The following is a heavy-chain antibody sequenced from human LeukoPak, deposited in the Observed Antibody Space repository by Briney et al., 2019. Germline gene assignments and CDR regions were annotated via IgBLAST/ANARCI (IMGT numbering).Heavy chain of an antibody. CDR2: INSDGSST. Sequence: GGSLRLSCAASGFTFNTYWMHWVRQAPGKGLVWVSRINSDGSSTSYADSVKGRFTISRDNAKNSLYLQMNSLRAEDTALYYCAKDLAAAGDLYYYYGMDVWGQGTTVTVSS. V-gene: IGHV3-74*01. D-gene: IGHD6-13*01. J-gene: IGHJ6*02. CDR3: AKDLAAAGDLYYYYGMDV. CDR1: GFTFNTYW.